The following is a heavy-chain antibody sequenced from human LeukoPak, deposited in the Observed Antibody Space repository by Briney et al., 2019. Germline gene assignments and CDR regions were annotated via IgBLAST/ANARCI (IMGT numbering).Heavy chain of an antibody. V-gene: IGHV3-48*04. D-gene: IGHD6-13*01. Sequence: GGSLRLSCAASGFTFSSYWMSWVRQAPGKGLEWVSYISSSGSTIYYADSVKGRFTISRDNAKNSLYLQMNSLRAEDTAVYYCARDGPIYSSSWPNDAFDIWGQGTMVTVSS. J-gene: IGHJ3*02. CDR2: ISSSGSTI. CDR1: GFTFSSYW. CDR3: ARDGPIYSSSWPNDAFDI.